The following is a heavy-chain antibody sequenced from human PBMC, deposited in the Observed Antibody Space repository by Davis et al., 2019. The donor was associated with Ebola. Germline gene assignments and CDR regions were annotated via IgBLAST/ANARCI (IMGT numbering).Heavy chain of an antibody. V-gene: IGHV2-70*11. Sequence: SGPTLAKPTQTLTLTCTFSGFSLSTSGVCVSWIRQPPGKALEWLARIDWDDDKYYSTSLKTRLTISKDTSKNQVVLTMTNMDPVDTATYYCARSPGYTAMGNYWYFDLWGRGTLVTVSS. CDR1: GFSLSTSGVC. CDR2: IDWDDDK. CDR3: ARSPGYTAMGNYWYFDL. D-gene: IGHD5-18*01. J-gene: IGHJ2*01.